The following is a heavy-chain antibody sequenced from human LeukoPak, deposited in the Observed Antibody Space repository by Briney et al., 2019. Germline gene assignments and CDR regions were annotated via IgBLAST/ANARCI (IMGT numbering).Heavy chain of an antibody. Sequence: ASVKVSCKASGYTFTGYYMHWVRQAPGQGLEWVGIINPSGGSTIDAQKFQGRVTMTRDTSTSTVYMELSSLRSKDTAVYYCARTWGPSRNYYFDYWGQGTLVTVSS. CDR2: INPSGGST. D-gene: IGHD3-16*01. V-gene: IGHV1-46*01. CDR3: ARTWGPSRNYYFDY. J-gene: IGHJ4*02. CDR1: GYTFTGYY.